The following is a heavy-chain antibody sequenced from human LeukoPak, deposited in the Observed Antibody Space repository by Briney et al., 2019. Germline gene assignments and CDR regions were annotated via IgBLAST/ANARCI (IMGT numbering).Heavy chain of an antibody. J-gene: IGHJ4*02. CDR2: ISYGGSNK. Sequence: PGGSLRLSCAASGFTFSSYGMHWVRQAPGKGLEWVAVISYGGSNKFYADSVKGRFTISRDNSKNTLYLQMNSLRAEDTAVYYCAKDVGMIGYCSGGSCYAIDYWAREPWSPSPQ. CDR3: AKDVGMIGYCSGGSCYAIDY. V-gene: IGHV3-30*18. D-gene: IGHD2-15*01. CDR1: GFTFSSYG.